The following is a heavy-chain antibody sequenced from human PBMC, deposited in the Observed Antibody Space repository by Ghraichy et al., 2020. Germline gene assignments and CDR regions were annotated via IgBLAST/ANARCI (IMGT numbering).Heavy chain of an antibody. CDR2: IYYSGST. CDR3: ARDRLRGFDP. V-gene: IGHV4-61*01. Sequence: SETLSLTCTVSGGSVSSGSYYWSWIRQPPGKGLEWIGYIYYSGSTNYNPSLKSRVTISVDTSKNQFSLKLSSVTAADTAVYYCARDRLRGFDPWGQGTLVTVSS. D-gene: IGHD5-18*01. J-gene: IGHJ5*02. CDR1: GGSVSSGSYY.